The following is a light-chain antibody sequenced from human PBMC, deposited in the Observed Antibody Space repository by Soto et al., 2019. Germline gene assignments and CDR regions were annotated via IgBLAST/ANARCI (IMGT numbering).Light chain of an antibody. CDR3: QQYNNWPAIT. Sequence: EIVLTQSPATLSLSPGERATLSCRASQGVRSNLAWYQQKPGQPPRLVISGASTRAPGIPARFSCFGSGTDFTLTISSLQSEDFAIYYCQQYNNWPAITFGQGTRLEI. J-gene: IGKJ5*01. CDR1: QGVRSN. V-gene: IGKV3D-15*01. CDR2: GAS.